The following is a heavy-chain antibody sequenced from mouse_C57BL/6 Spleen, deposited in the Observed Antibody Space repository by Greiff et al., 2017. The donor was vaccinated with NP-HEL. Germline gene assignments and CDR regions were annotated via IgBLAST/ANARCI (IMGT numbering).Heavy chain of an antibody. CDR2: FVPNSGGT. D-gene: IGHD2-4*01. Sequence: QVQLQQPGAELVKPGASVKLSCKASGYTFTSYWMHWVKQRPGRGLVWIGRFVPNSGGTKYNEKFKSKATLTVDKPSSTAYMQLSSLTSEDAAVYYCASWWSYDYDEYFDYWGQGTTLTVSS. J-gene: IGHJ2*01. CDR3: ASWWSYDYDEYFDY. CDR1: GYTFTSYW. V-gene: IGHV1-72*01.